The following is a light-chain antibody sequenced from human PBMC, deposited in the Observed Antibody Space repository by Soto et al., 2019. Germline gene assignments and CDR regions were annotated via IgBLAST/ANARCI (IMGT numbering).Light chain of an antibody. CDR2: GAS. CDR3: QQRSNWPIT. J-gene: IGKJ5*01. CDR1: QSFRSSY. V-gene: IGKV3D-20*02. Sequence: EIVLPQSPGTLSLSPGERATLSCRASQSFRSSYLAWYQQKPGQAPRLLIFGASTRATGIPARFSGSGSGTDFTLTISSLEPEDFAVYYCQQRSNWPITFGQGTRLEIK.